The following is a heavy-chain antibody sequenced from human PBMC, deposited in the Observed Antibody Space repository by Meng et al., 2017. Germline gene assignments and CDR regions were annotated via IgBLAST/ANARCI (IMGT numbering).Heavy chain of an antibody. Sequence: QVPRVQFGVEVKKSGSAVKVSGKASGGTFSSYTISWGRQAPGQGLEWMGRIIPILGIANYAQKFQGRVTITADKSTSTAYMELSSLRSEDTAVYYCARVAVAGHFDYWGQGTLVTVSS. CDR2: IIPILGIA. D-gene: IGHD6-19*01. CDR1: GGTFSSYT. V-gene: IGHV1-69*02. J-gene: IGHJ4*02. CDR3: ARVAVAGHFDY.